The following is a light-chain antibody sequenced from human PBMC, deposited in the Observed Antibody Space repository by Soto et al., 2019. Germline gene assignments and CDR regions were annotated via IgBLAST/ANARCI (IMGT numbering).Light chain of an antibody. Sequence: DIQMTKSPSSVSASVGERVAITCRASQGIRSEVAWYQQTQEKVSNLLSYAASILQSGVPSPFSASGSGTDSTHTISSLQPEDGATYYCQKYNSAPYTFGPGTKVDIK. CDR3: QKYNSAPYT. CDR2: AAS. J-gene: IGKJ3*01. CDR1: QGIRSE. V-gene: IGKV1-27*01.